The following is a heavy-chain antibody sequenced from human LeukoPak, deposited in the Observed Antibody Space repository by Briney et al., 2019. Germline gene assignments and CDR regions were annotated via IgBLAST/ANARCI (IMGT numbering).Heavy chain of an antibody. D-gene: IGHD3-3*01. CDR1: GYTFTSYD. CDR2: MNPNSGNT. J-gene: IGHJ4*02. CDR3: ARSNLRSGFTSPIRY. V-gene: IGHV1-8*01. Sequence: GASVTVSCKASGYTFTSYDINWVRQATGQGLEWMGRMNPNSGNTGYAQKFQGRVTMTRNTSISTAYMELSSLRSEDTAVYYCARSNLRSGFTSPIRYWGQGTLVTVSS.